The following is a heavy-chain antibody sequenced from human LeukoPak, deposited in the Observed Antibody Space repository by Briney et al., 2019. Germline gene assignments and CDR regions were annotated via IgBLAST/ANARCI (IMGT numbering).Heavy chain of an antibody. D-gene: IGHD6-13*01. J-gene: IGHJ5*02. V-gene: IGHV4-34*01. CDR3: ARDRVGSSWSNWFDP. Sequence: SETLSLTCAVYGGSFSGYYWSWIRQPPGKGLEWIGEINHSGSTNYNPSLKSRVTISVDTSKNQFSLKLSSVTAADTAVYYCARDRVGSSWSNWFDPWGQGTLVTVSS. CDR1: GGSFSGYY. CDR2: INHSGST.